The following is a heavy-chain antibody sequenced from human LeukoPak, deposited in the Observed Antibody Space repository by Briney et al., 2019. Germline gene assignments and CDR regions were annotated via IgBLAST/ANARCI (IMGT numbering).Heavy chain of an antibody. J-gene: IGHJ5*02. CDR3: ARTRDYYGSGSYYWNWFDP. Sequence: GASVKVSFKASGYTFTGYYMHWVRQAPGQGLEWMGWINPNSGGTNYAQKFQGRVTMTRDTSISTAYMELSRLRSDDTAVYYCARTRDYYGSGSYYWNWFDPWGQGTLVTVSS. V-gene: IGHV1-2*02. D-gene: IGHD3-10*01. CDR1: GYTFTGYY. CDR2: INPNSGGT.